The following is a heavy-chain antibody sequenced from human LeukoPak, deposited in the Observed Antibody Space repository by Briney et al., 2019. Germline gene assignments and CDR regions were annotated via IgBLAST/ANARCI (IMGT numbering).Heavy chain of an antibody. CDR1: RVTFSSYW. D-gene: IGHD3-16*01. J-gene: IGHJ1*01. CDR3: LYGGYFQH. V-gene: IGHV3-74*01. Sequence: GGSLRLSCAASRVTFSSYWMHWVRQVPNQGLMWVSRINSDETISEYVDSVNGRFTISRDNAKNTLYLQMNSLRAEDTAVYFCLYGGYFQHWGQGTLVTVSS. CDR2: INSDETIS.